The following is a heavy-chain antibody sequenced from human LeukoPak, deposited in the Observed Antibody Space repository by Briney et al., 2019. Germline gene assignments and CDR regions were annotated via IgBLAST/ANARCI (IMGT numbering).Heavy chain of an antibody. Sequence: PGGSLRLTCAASGFMFSNYGMHWVRQAPGKGLEWVALISYDGSNKYYADSVKGRFTISRDNSKNTVYLQMNSLRGEDTAVYYCARVRDLNWFDPWGQGTLVTVSS. CDR2: ISYDGSNK. J-gene: IGHJ5*02. CDR3: ARVRDLNWFDP. D-gene: IGHD3-10*01. CDR1: GFMFSNYG. V-gene: IGHV3-30*03.